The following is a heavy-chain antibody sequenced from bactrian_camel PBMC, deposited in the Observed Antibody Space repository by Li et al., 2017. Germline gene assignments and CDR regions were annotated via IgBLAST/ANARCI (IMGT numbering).Heavy chain of an antibody. D-gene: IGHD5*01. V-gene: IGHV3S53*01. CDR1: IYTANLYC. CDR2: IATDGTP. Sequence: HVQLVESGGGSVQAGGSLRLSCEASIYTANLYCMTWFRQAPGKEREMVAFIATDGTPTYTYSVKGRFTISKDHAKNTLYLQMNSLKPEDTARYYCTADPRVLVGGLESVPWYQYWGQGTQVTVS. CDR3: TADPRVLVGGLESVPWYQY. J-gene: IGHJ4*01.